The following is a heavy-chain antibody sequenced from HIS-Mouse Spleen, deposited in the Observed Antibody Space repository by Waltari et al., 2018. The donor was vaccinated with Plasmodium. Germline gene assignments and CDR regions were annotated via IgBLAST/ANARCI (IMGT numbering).Heavy chain of an antibody. Sequence: EVQLVESGGGLVQPGGSLRLSCAASGFTVSSNYISWVRQAPGKGLGWVSVIYSGGSTYYADSVKGRFTISRDNSKNTLYLQMNSLRAEDTAVYYCATPRVGGSYFDYWGQGTLVTVSS. V-gene: IGHV3-66*01. CDR2: IYSGGST. J-gene: IGHJ4*02. D-gene: IGHD1-26*01. CDR3: ATPRVGGSYFDY. CDR1: GFTVSSNY.